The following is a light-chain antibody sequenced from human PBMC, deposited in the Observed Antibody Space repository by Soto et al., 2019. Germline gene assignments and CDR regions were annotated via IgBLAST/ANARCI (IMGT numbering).Light chain of an antibody. Sequence: QSALTQPASVSGSPGQSITISCTGASSDVGVYNYVSWYQQHPGKAPKLMIYDVSNRPSGVSNRFSGSKSGNTASLTISGLQAEDEADYYCNSYTSSSTYVFGTGTQLTVL. CDR2: DVS. V-gene: IGLV2-14*01. J-gene: IGLJ1*01. CDR3: NSYTSSSTYV. CDR1: SSDVGVYNY.